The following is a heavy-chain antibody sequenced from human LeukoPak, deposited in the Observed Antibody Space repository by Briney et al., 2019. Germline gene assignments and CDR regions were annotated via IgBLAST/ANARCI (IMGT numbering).Heavy chain of an antibody. V-gene: IGHV3-48*03. CDR2: ISSGGSTI. Sequence: PGGSLRLSCAASGFTFSSYEMNWVRRAPGKGLEWVSYISSGGSTIYYADSVKGRFTISRDNAKNSLYLQMNSLRAEDTAVYYCARDRSSSWTLFDYWGQGTLVTVSS. J-gene: IGHJ4*02. CDR3: ARDRSSSWTLFDY. D-gene: IGHD6-13*01. CDR1: GFTFSSYE.